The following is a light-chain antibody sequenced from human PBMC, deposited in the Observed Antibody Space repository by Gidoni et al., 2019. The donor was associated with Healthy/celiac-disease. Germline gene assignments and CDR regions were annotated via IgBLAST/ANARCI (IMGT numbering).Light chain of an antibody. CDR2: SNN. CDR3: AAWDDSLNGPYVV. Sequence: QSVLTQPPSASGTPGQRVTISCSGSSSNIGSNTVNWYQQLPGTAPKLLIYSNNQRPSGFPDRFSGSKSGPSASLSISGLQSEDEADYYCAAWDDSLNGPYVVFGGGTKLTVL. V-gene: IGLV1-44*01. CDR1: SSNIGSNT. J-gene: IGLJ2*01.